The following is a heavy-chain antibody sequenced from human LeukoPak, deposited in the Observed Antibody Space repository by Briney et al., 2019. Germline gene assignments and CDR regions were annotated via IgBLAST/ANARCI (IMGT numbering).Heavy chain of an antibody. J-gene: IGHJ4*02. CDR3: AISGGYWAWAH. Sequence: GSLRLSCAASGFTFGDYGMSWVRQAPGKGLEWVSGISGSGGSTNYADSVKGRFTISRDNSKNTLYLQMNSLRAEDTAVYYCAISGGYWAWAHWGQGTLVTVSS. V-gene: IGHV3-23*01. D-gene: IGHD1-26*01. CDR2: ISGSGGST. CDR1: GFTFGDYG.